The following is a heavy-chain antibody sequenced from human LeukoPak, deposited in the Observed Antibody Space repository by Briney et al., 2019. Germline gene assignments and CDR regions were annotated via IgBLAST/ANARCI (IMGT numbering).Heavy chain of an antibody. CDR3: ETVTDYYDSSGYQGYFQH. V-gene: IGHV1-24*01. Sequence: GAPVKVPCKLSEYTLTELSMHWVRQAPGNGLEWRGGFDPEEGETIYAHKFQGRVTMTDDTSTDTAYMELNSLRSENTDMDYCETVTDYYDSSGYQGYFQHWGQGKLVTVSS. D-gene: IGHD3-22*01. CDR1: EYTLTELS. CDR2: FDPEEGET. J-gene: IGHJ1*01.